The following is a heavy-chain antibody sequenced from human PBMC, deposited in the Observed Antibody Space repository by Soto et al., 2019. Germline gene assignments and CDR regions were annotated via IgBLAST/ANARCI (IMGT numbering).Heavy chain of an antibody. CDR2: FVPILGLA. J-gene: IGHJ5*02. D-gene: IGHD3-10*01. Sequence: QVQLVQSGAEVQKPGSSVKVSCKASGGTFSSYTISWVRPAPGQGLEWMGRFVPILGLAHYAQKFQGRVTITADKSTSTAYMELSSLRSDDTAVYYCARDVGSGVDPWGQGTLVTVSS. V-gene: IGHV1-69*08. CDR1: GGTFSSYT. CDR3: ARDVGSGVDP.